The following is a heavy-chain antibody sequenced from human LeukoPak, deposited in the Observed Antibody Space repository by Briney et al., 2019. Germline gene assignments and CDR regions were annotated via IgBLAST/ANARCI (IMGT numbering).Heavy chain of an antibody. D-gene: IGHD7-27*01. J-gene: IGHJ4*02. Sequence: ASVKVSCKASGYPFISNAMNWVRQAPGQGLELMGWINANTGNPTYAQGFTGRFVFSLDTSVSTAYLQISSLKTEDTAVYYCARDNAGDIDYWGQGTLVTVSS. CDR3: ARDNAGDIDY. CDR1: GYPFISNA. CDR2: INANTGNP. V-gene: IGHV7-4-1*02.